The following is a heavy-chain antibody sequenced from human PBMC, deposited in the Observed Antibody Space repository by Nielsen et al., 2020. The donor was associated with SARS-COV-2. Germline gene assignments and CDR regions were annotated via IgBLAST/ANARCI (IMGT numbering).Heavy chain of an antibody. Sequence: GESLKISCAASGFTFSSYAMSWVRQAPGKGLEWVSAISGSGGSTYYADSVKGRFTISRDNAKNSLYLQMNSLRAEDTAVYYCARDRRGYYWYFDLWGRGTLVTVSS. D-gene: IGHD6-25*01. V-gene: IGHV3-23*01. CDR2: ISGSGGST. J-gene: IGHJ2*01. CDR1: GFTFSSYA. CDR3: ARDRRGYYWYFDL.